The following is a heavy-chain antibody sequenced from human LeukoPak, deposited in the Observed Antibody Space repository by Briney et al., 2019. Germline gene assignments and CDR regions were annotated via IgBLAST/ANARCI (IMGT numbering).Heavy chain of an antibody. CDR2: ITNGGSTI. D-gene: IGHD3-16*01. CDR1: GFTFSDYN. CDR3: AKALGGYHFDY. Sequence: GGSLRLSCAASGFTFSDYNMNWVRQAPGKGLEWVSYITNGGSTIHHADSVKGRSTISRDNSKNTLSLHMNSLRAEDTAVYYCAKALGGYHFDYWGQGTLVTVSS. J-gene: IGHJ4*02. V-gene: IGHV3-11*01.